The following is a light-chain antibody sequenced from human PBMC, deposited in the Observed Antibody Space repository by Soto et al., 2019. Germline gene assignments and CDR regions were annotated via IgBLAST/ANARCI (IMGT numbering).Light chain of an antibody. V-gene: IGKV1-9*01. J-gene: IGKJ1*01. Sequence: DIQLTQSPSFLSASVGARVTISCRASQDVSRFLAWYQQKPGTDPNLLIYAASTLQSEVPPRFSGSGYGTEFTLASRCVQPEDFRTYYWQQIYSYVLTF. CDR3: QQIYSYVLT. CDR1: QDVSRF. CDR2: AAS.